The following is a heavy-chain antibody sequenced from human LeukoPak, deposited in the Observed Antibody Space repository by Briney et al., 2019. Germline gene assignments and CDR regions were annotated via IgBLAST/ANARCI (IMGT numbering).Heavy chain of an antibody. V-gene: IGHV4-30-4*01. D-gene: IGHD4-17*01. CDR1: GGSISSGDYY. J-gene: IGHJ4*02. CDR2: IYYSGST. Sequence: SQTLSLTCTVSGGSISSGDYYWSWIRQPPGKGLEWIGYIYYSGSTYYNPSLKSRVTISVDTSKNQFSLKLSSVTAADTAVYYCARGRDYGDYAYYDYWGQGTLVTVSS. CDR3: ARGRDYGDYAYYDY.